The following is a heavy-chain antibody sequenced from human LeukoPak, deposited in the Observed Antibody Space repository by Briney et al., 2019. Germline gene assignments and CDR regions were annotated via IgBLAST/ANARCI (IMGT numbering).Heavy chain of an antibody. V-gene: IGHV1-69*04. D-gene: IGHD3-10*01. CDR1: GYTFTSYG. CDR2: IIPILGIA. CDR3: AREDGSGTNNWFDP. J-gene: IGHJ5*02. Sequence: SVKVSCKASGYTFTSYGISWVRQAPGQGLEWMGRIIPILGIANYAQKFQGRVTITADKSTSTAYMELSSLRSEDTAVYYCAREDGSGTNNWFDPWGQGTLVTVSS.